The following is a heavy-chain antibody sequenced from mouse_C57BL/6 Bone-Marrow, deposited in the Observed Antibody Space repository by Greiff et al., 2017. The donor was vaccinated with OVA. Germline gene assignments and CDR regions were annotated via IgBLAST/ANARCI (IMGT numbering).Heavy chain of an antibody. Sequence: VQLQQSGPELVKPGASVKISCKASGYTFTDYYINWVKQRPGQGLEWIGWIFPGSGSTYYNEKFKGKATLTVDKSSSTAYMLLSSLTSEDSAVYFCAPNYYGSSYYFDYWGQGTTLTVSS. D-gene: IGHD1-1*01. V-gene: IGHV1-75*01. J-gene: IGHJ2*01. CDR1: GYTFTDYY. CDR3: APNYYGSSYYFDY. CDR2: IFPGSGST.